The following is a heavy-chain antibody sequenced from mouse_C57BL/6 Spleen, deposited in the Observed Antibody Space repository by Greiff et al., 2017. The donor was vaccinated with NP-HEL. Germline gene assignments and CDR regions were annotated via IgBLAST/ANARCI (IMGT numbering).Heavy chain of an antibody. Sequence: QVQLKESGPELVKPGASVKLSCKASGYTFTSYDINWVKQRPGQGLEWIGWIYPRDGSTKYNEKFKGKATLTVDTSSSTAYMELHSLTSEDSAVYFWARREDLYYFDYWGQGTTLTVSS. CDR3: ARREDLYYFDY. V-gene: IGHV1-85*01. CDR2: IYPRDGST. CDR1: GYTFTSYD. J-gene: IGHJ2*01.